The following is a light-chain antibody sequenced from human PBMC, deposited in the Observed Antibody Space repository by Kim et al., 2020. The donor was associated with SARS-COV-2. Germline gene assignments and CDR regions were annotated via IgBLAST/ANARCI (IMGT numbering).Light chain of an antibody. CDR3: NSRDSSGNHLGV. Sequence: SSELTQDPAVSVALGQTVRITCQGDSLRSYYASWYQQKPGQAPVLVSYGKNNRPSGIPDRFSGSTSGNTASLTITGAQAEDEADYYCNSRDSSGNHLGVFGTGNKVTVL. CDR2: GKN. CDR1: SLRSYY. J-gene: IGLJ1*01. V-gene: IGLV3-19*01.